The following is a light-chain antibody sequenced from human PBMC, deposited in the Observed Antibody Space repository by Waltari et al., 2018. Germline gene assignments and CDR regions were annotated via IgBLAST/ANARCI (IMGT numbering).Light chain of an antibody. CDR2: DVH. CDR1: SSDVGGYNL. J-gene: IGLJ2*01. V-gene: IGLV2-23*02. Sequence: QSALTQPAAVSGSPGQPIAISCTGTSSDVGGYNLVSWYQQHPGKAPKLILYDVHKRPSGIPHRFSGSKSGNSASLTISGLHTEDEADYYCCSYAGSDTVIFGGGTKLTV. CDR3: CSYAGSDTVI.